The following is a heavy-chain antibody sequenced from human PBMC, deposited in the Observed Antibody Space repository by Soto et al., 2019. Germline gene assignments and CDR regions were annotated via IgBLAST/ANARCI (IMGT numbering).Heavy chain of an antibody. CDR1: GGSLSSSNW. Sequence: SETLSLTCSVSGGSLSSSNWWSWVRQPQGKGLEWIGEIYHSGSTNYNPSLKSRVTISVDKSKNQFSLKLSSVTAADTAVYYCARDLNYYDSSGYRDYWGQGTLVTVSS. V-gene: IGHV4-4*02. D-gene: IGHD3-22*01. CDR2: IYHSGST. CDR3: ARDLNYYDSSGYRDY. J-gene: IGHJ4*02.